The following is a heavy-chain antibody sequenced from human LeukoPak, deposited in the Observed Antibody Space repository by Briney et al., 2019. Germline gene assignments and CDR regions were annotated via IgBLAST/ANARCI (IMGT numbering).Heavy chain of an antibody. CDR1: GFTFSSYE. Sequence: TGGSLRLSCAASGFTFSSYEMNWVRQAPGKGLEWVSYISSSGSTIYYADSVKGRFTISRDNAKNSLYLQMNSLRAEDTAVYYCARDKAAMVRGDIGDYWGQGTLVTVSS. D-gene: IGHD3-10*01. CDR2: ISSSGSTI. V-gene: IGHV3-48*03. CDR3: ARDKAAMVRGDIGDY. J-gene: IGHJ4*02.